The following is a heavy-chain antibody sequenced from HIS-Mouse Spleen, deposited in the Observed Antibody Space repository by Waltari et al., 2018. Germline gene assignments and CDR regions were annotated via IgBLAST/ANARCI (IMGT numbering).Heavy chain of an antibody. Sequence: QLQLQESGPGLVKPSETLSLTCTVSGGSISSSSYYLGWIRQPPGKGLEWIGSIYYSGRTDCNPSLKSRVTISVDTSKNQFSLKLSSVTAADTAVYYCAREIPYSSSWYDWYFDLWGRGTLVTVSS. CDR2: IYYSGRT. V-gene: IGHV4-39*07. J-gene: IGHJ2*01. D-gene: IGHD6-13*01. CDR3: AREIPYSSSWYDWYFDL. CDR1: GGSISSSSYY.